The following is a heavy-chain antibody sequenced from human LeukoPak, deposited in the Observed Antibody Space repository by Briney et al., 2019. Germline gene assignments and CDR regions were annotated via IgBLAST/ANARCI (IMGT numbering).Heavy chain of an antibody. V-gene: IGHV1-18*01. CDR1: GYTFTSYG. J-gene: IGHJ4*02. D-gene: IGHD6-13*01. Sequence: ASVKVSCKASGYTFTSYGISWVRQAPGQGLEWMGWISAYNGNTNYAQKLQGRVTMTTDTSTSTAYMELRSLRSEDTAVYYCATGTAAADKFDYWGQGTLVTVSS. CDR2: ISAYNGNT. CDR3: ATGTAAADKFDY.